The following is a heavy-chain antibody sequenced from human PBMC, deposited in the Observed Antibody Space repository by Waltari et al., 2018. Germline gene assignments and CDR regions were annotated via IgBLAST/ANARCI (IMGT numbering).Heavy chain of an antibody. CDR3: VGIVNVEFDAFDL. D-gene: IGHD1-26*01. CDR2: ISNTRSPI. V-gene: IGHV3-48*01. Sequence: ETQLVESGGGLVQPGGSLRLSCAASGVNFIGYSMNWVRQAPGKGLGWVSYISNTRSPIYHADSVKGRFTISRDNAKNSLYLQMNDLRAEDTAMYYCVGIVNVEFDAFDLWGQGTMVTVSS. CDR1: GVNFIGYS. J-gene: IGHJ3*01.